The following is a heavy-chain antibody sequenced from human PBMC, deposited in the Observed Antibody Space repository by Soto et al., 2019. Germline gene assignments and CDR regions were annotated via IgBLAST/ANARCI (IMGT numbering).Heavy chain of an antibody. V-gene: IGHV3-33*01. J-gene: IGHJ4*02. Sequence: GGSLRLSCAASGFTFSSYGMHWVRQAPGKGLEWVAVIWYDGSNKYYADSVKGRFTISRDNSKNTLYLQMNSLRAEDTAVYYCAREGNYYDRYFDYWGQGTLVTVSS. CDR3: AREGNYYDRYFDY. D-gene: IGHD3-22*01. CDR1: GFTFSSYG. CDR2: IWYDGSNK.